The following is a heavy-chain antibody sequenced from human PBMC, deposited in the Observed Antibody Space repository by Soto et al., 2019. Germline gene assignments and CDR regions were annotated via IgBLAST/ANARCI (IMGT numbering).Heavy chain of an antibody. D-gene: IGHD2-2*01. V-gene: IGHV3-23*01. CDR1: GFTFSSYA. CDR2: ISGSGGST. Sequence: GGSLRLSCAASGFTFSSYAMSWVRQAPGKGLEWVSAISGSGGSTYYADSVKGRFTISRDNSKNTLYLQMNSLRAEDTAVYYCAKVDVVVLAAMYGYFQHWGQGTLVTVSS. CDR3: AKVDVVVLAAMYGYFQH. J-gene: IGHJ1*01.